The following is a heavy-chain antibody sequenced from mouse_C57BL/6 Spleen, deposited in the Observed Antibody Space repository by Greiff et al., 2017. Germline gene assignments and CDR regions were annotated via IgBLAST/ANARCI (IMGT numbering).Heavy chain of an antibody. D-gene: IGHD4-1*01. Sequence: EVQLVESGGGLVKPGGSLKLSCAASGFTFSSYTMSWVRQTPEQRLEWVATISGGGGNTYYPDSVKGRFTISRDNAKNTLYLQMSSLRSEDTALYYCARQLDYFDYWGQGTTLTVSS. CDR2: ISGGGGNT. CDR1: GFTFSSYT. CDR3: ARQLDYFDY. J-gene: IGHJ2*01. V-gene: IGHV5-9*01.